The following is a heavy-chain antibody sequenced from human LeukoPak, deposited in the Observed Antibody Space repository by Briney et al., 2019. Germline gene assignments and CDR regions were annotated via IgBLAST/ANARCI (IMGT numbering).Heavy chain of an antibody. Sequence: GGSLRLSCAASGFTFSSYEMNWVRQAPGKGLEWVSYISSSGSTIYYADSVKGRFTISRDNAKNSLYLQMNSLRAEDTAVYYCARVEQQLIMDYWGQGTLVTVSS. CDR1: GFTFSSYE. CDR3: ARVEQQLIMDY. J-gene: IGHJ4*02. D-gene: IGHD6-13*01. V-gene: IGHV3-48*03. CDR2: ISSSGSTI.